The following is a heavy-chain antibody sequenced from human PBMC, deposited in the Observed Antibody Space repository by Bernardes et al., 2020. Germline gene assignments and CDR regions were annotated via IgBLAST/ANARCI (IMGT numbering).Heavy chain of an antibody. Sequence: GGSLRLSRAASGFTFSNAWMNWVRQAPGKGLEWVGRIKSKTDGGTTDYAAPVKGRFTISRDDSKNTLYLQMNSLKTEDTAVYYCTTDRDGYCSGGSCYWNPGNYYYYGMDVWGQGTTVTVSS. V-gene: IGHV3-15*07. CDR1: GFTFSNAW. D-gene: IGHD2-15*01. CDR3: TTDRDGYCSGGSCYWNPGNYYYYGMDV. J-gene: IGHJ6*02. CDR2: IKSKTDGGTT.